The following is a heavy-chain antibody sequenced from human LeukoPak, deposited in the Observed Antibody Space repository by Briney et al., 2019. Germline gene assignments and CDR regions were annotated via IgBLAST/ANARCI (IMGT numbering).Heavy chain of an antibody. CDR2: IYYSGST. V-gene: IGHV4-59*01. CDR1: GGSISSYY. CDR3: AKETQLWFSRKDYYGMDV. D-gene: IGHD5-18*01. J-gene: IGHJ6*02. Sequence: PSETLSLTCTVSGGSISSYYWSWIRQPPGKGLEWIGYIYYSGSTSYNPSLKSRVTISVDTSKNQFSLKLSSVTAADTAVYYCAKETQLWFSRKDYYGMDVWGQGTTVTVTS.